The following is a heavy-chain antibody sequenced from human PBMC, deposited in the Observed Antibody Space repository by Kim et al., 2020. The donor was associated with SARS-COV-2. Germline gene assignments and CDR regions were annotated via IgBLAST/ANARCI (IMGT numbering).Heavy chain of an antibody. CDR2: INTNTGNP. CDR1: GYTFTSYA. V-gene: IGHV7-4-1*02. Sequence: ASVKVSCKASGYTFTSYAMNWVRQAPGQGLEWMGWINTNTGNPTYAQGFTGRFVFSLDTSVSTAYLQISSLKAEDTAVYYCARGIAVAGTEWFDPWGQGTLVTVSS. D-gene: IGHD6-19*01. CDR3: ARGIAVAGTEWFDP. J-gene: IGHJ5*02.